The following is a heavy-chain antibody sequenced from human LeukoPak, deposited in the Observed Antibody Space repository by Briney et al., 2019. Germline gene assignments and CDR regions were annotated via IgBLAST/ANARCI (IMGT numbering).Heavy chain of an antibody. Sequence: GASVKVSCKASGYTFTSYGISWVRQAPGQGLEWMGWISAYNGNTNYAQKLQGRVTMTTDTSTSTAYMELGSLRSEDTAVYYCAIVYGSGSYFFDPWGQGTLVTVSS. CDR1: GYTFTSYG. D-gene: IGHD3-10*01. V-gene: IGHV1-18*01. J-gene: IGHJ5*02. CDR2: ISAYNGNT. CDR3: AIVYGSGSYFFDP.